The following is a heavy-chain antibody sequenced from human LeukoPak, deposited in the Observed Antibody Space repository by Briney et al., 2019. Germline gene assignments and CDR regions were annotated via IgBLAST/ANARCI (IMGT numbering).Heavy chain of an antibody. D-gene: IGHD5-18*01. J-gene: IGHJ4*02. V-gene: IGHV4-39*01. Sequence: RSSETLSLTCTVSGGSISSSCYYWGWIRQPPGKGLEWFGSIYYSGSTYYNPSLKSRVTISVDTSKNQFSLKLSSVTAAGTAVYYCAVSPGYSYGVDYWGQGTLVTVSS. CDR2: IYYSGST. CDR3: AVSPGYSYGVDY. CDR1: GGSISSSCYY.